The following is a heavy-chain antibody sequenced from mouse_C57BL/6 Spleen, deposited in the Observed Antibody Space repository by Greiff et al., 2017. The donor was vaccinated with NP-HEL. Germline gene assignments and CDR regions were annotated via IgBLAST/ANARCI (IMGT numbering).Heavy chain of an antibody. J-gene: IGHJ2*01. V-gene: IGHV1-69*01. D-gene: IGHD2-5*01. CDR1: GYTFTSYW. Sequence: QVQLQQPGAELVMPGASVKLSCKASGYTFTSYWMHWVKQRPGQGLEWIGEIDPSDSYTNYTQKFTGKSTLTVDKSSSTAYMQRSSLTSEDSAVYYGARGDYSNFYYFDYWGQGTTLTVSS. CDR3: ARGDYSNFYYFDY. CDR2: IDPSDSYT.